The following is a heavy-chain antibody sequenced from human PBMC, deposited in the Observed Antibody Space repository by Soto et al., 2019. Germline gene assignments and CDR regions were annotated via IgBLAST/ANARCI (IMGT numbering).Heavy chain of an antibody. J-gene: IGHJ3*02. D-gene: IGHD4-17*01. V-gene: IGHV3-53*01. CDR2: LYDVDGT. CDR1: GLTVSGKKY. Sequence: DVQLVESGGGLIQPGRSLRLSCAAFGLTVSGKKYLAWVRQAPGKRLERVSALYDVDGTYYADSVKGRFTSSGDSSKTIVYLQMNRLRPDDTAVYYCASWHLREHAYDIWGEGTAVTVSS. CDR3: ASWHLREHAYDI.